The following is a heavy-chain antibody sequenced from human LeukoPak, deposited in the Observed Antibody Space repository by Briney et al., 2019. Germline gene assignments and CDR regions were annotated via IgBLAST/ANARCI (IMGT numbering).Heavy chain of an antibody. CDR2: IYPGDSDT. CDR3: ARHVRGDQLPPAVGYYYYMDV. V-gene: IGHV5-51*01. CDR1: GYSFTSYW. D-gene: IGHD2-2*01. Sequence: GESLKISCKGSGYSFTSYWIGWVRQMPGKGLEWMGIIYPGDSDTRYSPSFQGQVTISADKSISTAYLQWSSLKASDTAMYYCARHVRGDQLPPAVGYYYYMDVWGKGTTVTVSS. J-gene: IGHJ6*03.